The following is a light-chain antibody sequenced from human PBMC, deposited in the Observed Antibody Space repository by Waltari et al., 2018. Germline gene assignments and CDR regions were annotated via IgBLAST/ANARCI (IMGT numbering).Light chain of an antibody. Sequence: QAALTQPRSVSGSPGQSVTIYCTGTNSDIGGYNYVAWYQQHPRTAPKLMIYAVFKRPSWVSTRFSGSKSGSTASLTISGLQAEDEADYYCSSYAGTNTYIFGGGTRLTVL. CDR1: NSDIGGYNY. CDR2: AVF. V-gene: IGLV2-11*01. CDR3: SSYAGTNTYI. J-gene: IGLJ2*01.